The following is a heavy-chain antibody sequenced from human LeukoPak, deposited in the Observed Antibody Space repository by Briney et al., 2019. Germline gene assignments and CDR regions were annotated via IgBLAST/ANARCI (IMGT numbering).Heavy chain of an antibody. CDR2: ILSKTNGGTT. D-gene: IGHD1-1*01. J-gene: IGHJ4*02. Sequence: GGSLSLSCAGSGLTFSDAWMNWVGQAAGKGVEWVGRILSKTNGGTTDYAAPVKGRLSISRYDSKNTLYLQINSLMTEDTAVYYCTNWNAATFDYWGQGTLVTVSS. CDR3: TNWNAATFDY. V-gene: IGHV3-15*01. CDR1: GLTFSDAW.